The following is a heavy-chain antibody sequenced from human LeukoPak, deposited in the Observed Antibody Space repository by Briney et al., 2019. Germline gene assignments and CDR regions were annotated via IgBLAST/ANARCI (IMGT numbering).Heavy chain of an antibody. J-gene: IGHJ5*02. D-gene: IGHD3-10*01. Sequence: ASVKVSCKASGYTFTGYYMHWVGQAHGQGLEWMGWINPNSGGTNYAQKFQGRVTMTRDTSISTAYMELSRLRSDDTAVYYCARDGYYRSGAGHWFDPWGQGTLVTVSS. CDR1: GYTFTGYY. CDR2: INPNSGGT. V-gene: IGHV1-2*02. CDR3: ARDGYYRSGAGHWFDP.